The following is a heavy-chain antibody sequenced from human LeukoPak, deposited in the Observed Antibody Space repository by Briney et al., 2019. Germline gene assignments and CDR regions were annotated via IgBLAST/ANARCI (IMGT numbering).Heavy chain of an antibody. J-gene: IGHJ4*02. D-gene: IGHD2-2*01. CDR3: ARVHIVVVPAAYDY. Sequence: GGSLRLSCAASGFTFSSYAMHGVRQAPGKGLEWVAVISYDGSNKYYADSVKGRFTISRDNSKNTLYLQMNSLRAEDTAVYYCARVHIVVVPAAYDYWGQGTLVTVSS. CDR2: ISYDGSNK. V-gene: IGHV3-30-3*01. CDR1: GFTFSSYA.